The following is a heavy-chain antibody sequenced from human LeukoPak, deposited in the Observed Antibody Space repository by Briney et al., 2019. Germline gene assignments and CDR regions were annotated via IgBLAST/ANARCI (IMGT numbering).Heavy chain of an antibody. J-gene: IGHJ4*02. V-gene: IGHV7-4-1*02. CDR2: INTNTGNP. CDR3: ARPSGPYYYDSSGYYAD. Sequence: ASVKVSCKASGYTFTSYAMHWVRQAPGQGLEWMGWINTNTGNPTYAQGFTGRFVFSLDTSVSTAYLQISSLKAEDTAVYYCARPSGPYYYDSSGYYADWGQGTLVTVSS. CDR1: GYTFTSYA. D-gene: IGHD3-22*01.